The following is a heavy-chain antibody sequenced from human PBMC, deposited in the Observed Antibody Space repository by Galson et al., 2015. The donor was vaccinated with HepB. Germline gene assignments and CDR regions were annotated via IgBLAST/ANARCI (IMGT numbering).Heavy chain of an antibody. Sequence: PALVKPTQTLTLTCGFSGFSLSTSGMSVSWIRQPPGKALEWLARIDWDDDKFYSTSLKTRLTISKDTSKNQVVLTMTNMDPVDTATYYCARMTIDDYGDSYGMDVWGQGTTVTVSS. CDR3: ARMTIDDYGDSYGMDV. D-gene: IGHD4-17*01. J-gene: IGHJ6*02. CDR2: IDWDDDK. V-gene: IGHV2-70*04. CDR1: GFSLSTSGMS.